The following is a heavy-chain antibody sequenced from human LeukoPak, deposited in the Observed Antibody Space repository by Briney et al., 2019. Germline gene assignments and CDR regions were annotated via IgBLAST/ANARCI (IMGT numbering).Heavy chain of an antibody. D-gene: IGHD5-24*01. CDR1: GFTFDDYA. V-gene: IGHV3-9*01. Sequence: GGSLRLSCAASGFTFDDYAMHWVRQAPGKGLEWVSGISWNSGSIGYADSVKGRFTISRDNAKNSLYLQMNSLRAEDTALYYCAKDIQVRNRDGYNKGSFDYWGQGTLVTVSS. CDR2: ISWNSGSI. J-gene: IGHJ4*02. CDR3: AKDIQVRNRDGYNKGSFDY.